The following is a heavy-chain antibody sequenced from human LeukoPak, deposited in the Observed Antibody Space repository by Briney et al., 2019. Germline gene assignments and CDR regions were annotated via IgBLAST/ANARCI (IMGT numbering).Heavy chain of an antibody. Sequence: SETLSLTCTVSGGSISSYYWCWIRQPPGKGLEWIGYIYYSGSTNYNPSLKSRVTISVDTSKNQFSLKLSSVTAADTAVYYCARGYYDSTLSYYFDYWGQGTLVTVSS. V-gene: IGHV4-59*01. D-gene: IGHD3-22*01. CDR2: IYYSGST. J-gene: IGHJ4*02. CDR3: ARGYYDSTLSYYFDY. CDR1: GGSISSYY.